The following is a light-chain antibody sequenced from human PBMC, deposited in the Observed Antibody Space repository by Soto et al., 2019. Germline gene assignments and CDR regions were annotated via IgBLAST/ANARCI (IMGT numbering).Light chain of an antibody. CDR3: AACDDSLSGYV. CDR1: RSNIGTYA. J-gene: IGLJ1*01. Sequence: QSVLTQPPSVSGTPGQRVTISCSGGRSNIGTYAVNWYQHHPGTAPKILIYSSNQRPSGVPDRFSGSKSGTSASLAISGLQSEDEADYYCAACDDSLSGYVFGSGTKVTVL. CDR2: SSN. V-gene: IGLV1-44*01.